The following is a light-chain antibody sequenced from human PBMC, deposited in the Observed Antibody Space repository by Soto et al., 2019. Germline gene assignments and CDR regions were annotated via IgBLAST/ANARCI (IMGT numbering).Light chain of an antibody. J-gene: IGKJ2*01. Sequence: DVQLTQSPSPLSASVGDRVTITCQASQDISNYLSWFQQQPGKAPKLLIYDASKLQTGVPSRFSGSGSGTDFTVSINSLQPEDIATYFCQQYDNFPYTFGQGTKLEIE. V-gene: IGKV1-33*01. CDR3: QQYDNFPYT. CDR2: DAS. CDR1: QDISNY.